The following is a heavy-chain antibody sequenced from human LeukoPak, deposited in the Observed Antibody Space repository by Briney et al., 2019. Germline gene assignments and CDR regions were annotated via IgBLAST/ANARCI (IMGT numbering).Heavy chain of an antibody. V-gene: IGHV3-33*06. CDR2: IWYDGSNK. CDR3: TKDSDTATVVDY. D-gene: IGHD5-18*01. J-gene: IGHJ4*02. CDR1: GFTFSSYG. Sequence: PGRSLRLSCAASGFTFSSYGMHWVRQAPGKGLEWVAVIWYDGSNKYYADSVKGRFTISRDNSKNTLYLQMNRLRVEDTAVYYCTKDSDTATVVDYWGQGTLVTVSS.